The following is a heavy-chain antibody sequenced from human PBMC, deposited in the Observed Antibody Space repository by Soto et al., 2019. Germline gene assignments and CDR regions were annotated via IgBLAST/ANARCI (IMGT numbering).Heavy chain of an antibody. Sequence: GGSLRLSCVVSGLTFSDYGFHWARQAPGKGLDWVAAISYDGSFVYCADSVRGRFTISRDNSRNTLDLQMNTLRHEDTAVYHCAKERGRNRNFAMDVWGQGTSVTVSS. D-gene: IGHD1-1*01. CDR2: ISYDGSFV. CDR1: GLTFSDYG. V-gene: IGHV3-30*18. CDR3: AKERGRNRNFAMDV. J-gene: IGHJ6*02.